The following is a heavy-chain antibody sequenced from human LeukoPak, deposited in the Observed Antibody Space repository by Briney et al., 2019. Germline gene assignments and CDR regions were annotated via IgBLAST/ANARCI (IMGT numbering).Heavy chain of an antibody. CDR2: KNPNSGNT. V-gene: IGHV1-8*01. CDR3: ARGRRRLRLGEHGQNWFDP. J-gene: IGHJ5*02. D-gene: IGHD3-16*01. CDR1: GYTFTSYD. Sequence: ASVKVSCKDSGYTFTSYDINWVRQATGQGLEWMGWKNPNSGNTGYAQKFQRRVTITRNTSIGTAHMELSSLRSEDTAVYYCARGRRRLRLGEHGQNWFDPWGQGTLVTVSS.